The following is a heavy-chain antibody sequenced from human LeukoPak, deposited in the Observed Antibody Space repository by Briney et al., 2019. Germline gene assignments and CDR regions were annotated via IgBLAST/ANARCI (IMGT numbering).Heavy chain of an antibody. CDR3: AREIPRITMVRGVKRLDY. V-gene: IGHV1-2*02. D-gene: IGHD3-10*01. J-gene: IGHJ4*02. Sequence: ASVKVSCKASGYTFTGYYMHWVRQAPGQGLEWMGWINPNSGGTNYAQKFQGRVTMTRDTSISTAYMELSRLRSDDTAVYYCAREIPRITMVRGVKRLDYWGQGTLVTVSS. CDR1: GYTFTGYY. CDR2: INPNSGGT.